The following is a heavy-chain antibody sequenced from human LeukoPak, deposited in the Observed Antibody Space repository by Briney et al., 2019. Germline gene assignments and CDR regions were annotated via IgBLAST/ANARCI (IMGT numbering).Heavy chain of an antibody. CDR3: ARGGGVGYSSSWYRYYFDY. CDR2: INHSGST. J-gene: IGHJ4*02. Sequence: PSETLSLTCAVYGGSFSGYYWSWIRQPPGKGLEWIGEINHSGSTNYNPSLKSRVTISVDTSKNQFSLKLSSVTAADTAVYYCARGGGVGYSSSWYRYYFDYWGQGTLVTVSS. CDR1: GGSFSGYY. D-gene: IGHD6-13*01. V-gene: IGHV4-34*01.